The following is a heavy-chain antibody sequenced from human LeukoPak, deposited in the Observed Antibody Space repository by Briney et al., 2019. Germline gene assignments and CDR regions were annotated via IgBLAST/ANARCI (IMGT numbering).Heavy chain of an antibody. J-gene: IGHJ4*02. Sequence: KAGGSLRLSCAASGFTFSSYSMNWVRQAPGKGLEWVSFISTSSSYIHNADSVKGRFTISRDNAENSLYLQMNSLRAEDTAVYYCARVGQIDYWGQGTLVTVSS. CDR2: ISTSSSYI. CDR1: GFTFSSYS. D-gene: IGHD1-26*01. CDR3: ARVGQIDY. V-gene: IGHV3-21*01.